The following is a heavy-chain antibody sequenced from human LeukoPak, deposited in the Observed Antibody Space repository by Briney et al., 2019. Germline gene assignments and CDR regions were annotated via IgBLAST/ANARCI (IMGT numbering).Heavy chain of an antibody. CDR1: GFTFSDYY. J-gene: IGHJ4*02. CDR2: TSSSGSTI. V-gene: IGHV3-11*01. D-gene: IGHD3-10*01. Sequence: GGSLRLSCAASGFTFSDYYMSWIRQAPGKGLEWVSYTSSSGSTIHYADSVKGRFTISRDNAKNSLYLQMNSLRAEDTAVYYCASPILLWFGELSPDFDYWGQGTLVTVSS. CDR3: ASPILLWFGELSPDFDY.